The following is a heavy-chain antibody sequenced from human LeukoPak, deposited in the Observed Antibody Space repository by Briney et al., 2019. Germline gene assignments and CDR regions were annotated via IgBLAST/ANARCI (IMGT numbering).Heavy chain of an antibody. D-gene: IGHD3-22*01. V-gene: IGHV1-69*01. Sequence: ASVKVSCKASGGTFSSYAISWVRQAPGQGLEWMGGIIPIFGTANYAQKFRGRVTITADESTSTAYMELSSLRSEDTAVYYCATDLYDSSGYYSSSPYNWFDPWGQGTLVTVSS. CDR1: GGTFSSYA. CDR3: ATDLYDSSGYYSSSPYNWFDP. CDR2: IIPIFGTA. J-gene: IGHJ5*02.